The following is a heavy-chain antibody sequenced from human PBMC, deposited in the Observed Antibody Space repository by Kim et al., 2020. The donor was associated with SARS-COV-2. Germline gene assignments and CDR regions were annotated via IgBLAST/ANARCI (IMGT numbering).Heavy chain of an antibody. D-gene: IGHD3-3*01. Sequence: GGSLRLSCAASGFTFSSYAMSWVRQAPGKGLEWVSAISGSGGSTYYADSVKGRFTISRDNSKNTLYLQMNSLRAEDTAVYYCANNPLGEIVGVVKVPYCMDVWGQGTTVTVSS. J-gene: IGHJ6*02. CDR1: GFTFSSYA. V-gene: IGHV3-23*01. CDR3: ANNPLGEIVGVVKVPYCMDV. CDR2: ISGSGGST.